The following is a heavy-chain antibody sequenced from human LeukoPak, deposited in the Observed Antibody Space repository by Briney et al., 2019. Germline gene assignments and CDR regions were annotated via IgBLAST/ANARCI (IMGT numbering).Heavy chain of an antibody. CDR3: ARQTGSGLFILP. CDR2: IYYTANT. V-gene: IGHV4-39*01. J-gene: IGHJ4*02. Sequence: SETLSLTCTVSGVSISSSYSYWGWIRQPPGMGLEWIGSIYYTANTYYNASLKSQVSISIDTSKNQFSLKLTSVTAADTAVYYCARQTGSGLFILPGGQGTLVTVSS. D-gene: IGHD3/OR15-3a*01. CDR1: GVSISSSYSY.